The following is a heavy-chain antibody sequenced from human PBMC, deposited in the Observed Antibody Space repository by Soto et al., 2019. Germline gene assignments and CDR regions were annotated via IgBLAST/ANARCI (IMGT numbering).Heavy chain of an antibody. V-gene: IGHV4-30-2*03. CDR3: ARHGMDYYDSSGYYYSPYYFDY. Sequence: SETLSLTCAVSGGSISSGGYSWSWIRQPPGKGLEWIGYIYHSGSTYYNPSPKSRVTISVDTSKNQFSLKLSSVTAADTAVYYCARHGMDYYDSSGYYYSPYYFDYWGQGTLVTVSS. D-gene: IGHD3-22*01. J-gene: IGHJ4*02. CDR1: GGSISSGGYS. CDR2: IYHSGST.